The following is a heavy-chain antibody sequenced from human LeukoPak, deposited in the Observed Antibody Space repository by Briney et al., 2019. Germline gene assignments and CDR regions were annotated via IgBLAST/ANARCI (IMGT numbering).Heavy chain of an antibody. D-gene: IGHD3-10*01. Sequence: SGGSLRLSCAASGFTFNSYDMNWVRQAPGKGLEWVSSISSSSTNIYYADSVKGRFTISRDNAKNTLYLQMNSLRAEDTAVYYCARPQDCDSKNYKAFDFWGQGTMVTVSS. CDR1: GFTFNSYD. J-gene: IGHJ3*01. V-gene: IGHV3-21*01. CDR3: ARPQDCDSKNYKAFDF. CDR2: ISSSSTNI.